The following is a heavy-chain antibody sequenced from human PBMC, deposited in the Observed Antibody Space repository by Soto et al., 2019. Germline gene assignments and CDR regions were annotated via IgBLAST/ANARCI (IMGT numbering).Heavy chain of an antibody. CDR1: GFNFSNYG. D-gene: IGHD6-13*01. J-gene: IGHJ4*02. V-gene: IGHV3-30*18. CDR3: AKEGGAEQQLDPDSDY. Sequence: PGGSLRLSWAVSGFNFSNYGIHWVRKDPGKGLEWVAVISYDGSNKYYADSGKGRFTISRDNSKNTLYLQMNSLRAEDTAVYYCAKEGGAEQQLDPDSDYWGQGTLVAVSS. CDR2: ISYDGSNK.